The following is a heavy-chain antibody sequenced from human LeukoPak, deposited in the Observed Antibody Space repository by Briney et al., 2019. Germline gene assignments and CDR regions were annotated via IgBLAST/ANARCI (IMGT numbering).Heavy chain of an antibody. D-gene: IGHD6-19*01. CDR1: GGSLSSYS. CDR2: ISYCGNN. V-gene: IGHV4-59*08. Sequence: PSDTLSLTCNVSGGSLSSYSWSWIRQPPGRGLEWIGYISYCGNNNYHPSLVRRVNICVDTSKSQFPLNLTSVPAADAGVYFCARLSGYSRGPDFDYWGQGTLVTVSS. J-gene: IGHJ4*02. CDR3: ARLSGYSRGPDFDY.